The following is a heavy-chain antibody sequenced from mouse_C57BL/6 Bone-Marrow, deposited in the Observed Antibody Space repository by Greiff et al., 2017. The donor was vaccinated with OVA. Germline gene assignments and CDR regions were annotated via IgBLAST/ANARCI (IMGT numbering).Heavy chain of an antibody. CDR1: GFTFSSYT. CDR2: ISGGGGNT. Sequence: EVMLVESGGGLVKPGGSLKLSCAASGFTFSSYTMSWVRQTPEKRLEWVATISGGGGNTYYPDSVKGRFTISRDNAKNTLYLQMSSLRSEDTALYYCARHEGNYRYFDVWGTGTPVTVSS. J-gene: IGHJ1*03. CDR3: ARHEGNYRYFDV. V-gene: IGHV5-9*01.